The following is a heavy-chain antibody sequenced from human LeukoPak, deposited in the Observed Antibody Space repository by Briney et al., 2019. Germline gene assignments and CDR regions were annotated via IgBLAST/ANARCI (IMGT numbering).Heavy chain of an antibody. J-gene: IGHJ6*03. V-gene: IGHV5-51*01. Sequence: GEALKISCNGSGYSFTNYWIGWVRQMPGKGLEWMGIIYPGDSDTRYSPSFQGQVTVSADKSISTAYLQWSSLKASDTDMYYCARGPYCSTASCLSPYYYYYMDVWGKGTTVTVSS. CDR3: ARGPYCSTASCLSPYYYYYMDV. D-gene: IGHD2-2*01. CDR2: IYPGDSDT. CDR1: GYSFTNYW.